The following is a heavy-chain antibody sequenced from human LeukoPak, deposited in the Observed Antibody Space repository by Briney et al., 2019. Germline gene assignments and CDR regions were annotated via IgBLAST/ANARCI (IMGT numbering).Heavy chain of an antibody. D-gene: IGHD6-13*01. Sequence: GGSLRLSCAASGITFNNAWMSWVRQAPGKGLEWVGRIKSKTDGGTTDYAAPVKGSFTISRDDSKNTLSLQMNSLRTEDTAVYYCTTERYSSSWYDAFDIWGQGTVVTVSS. CDR2: IKSKTDGGTT. CDR3: TTERYSSSWYDAFDI. J-gene: IGHJ3*02. V-gene: IGHV3-15*01. CDR1: GITFNNAW.